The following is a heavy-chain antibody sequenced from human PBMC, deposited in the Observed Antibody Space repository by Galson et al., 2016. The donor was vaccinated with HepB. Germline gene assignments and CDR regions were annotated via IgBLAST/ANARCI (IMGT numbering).Heavy chain of an antibody. D-gene: IGHD3-10*01. CDR3: ARDRGTWDGSGELIDT. CDR2: TYYRSKWYN. J-gene: IGHJ3*02. V-gene: IGHV6-1*01. CDR1: GDSVSSNGAA. Sequence: CAISGDSVSSNGAAWNWIRQSPSRGLEWLGRTYYRSKWYNKYAVSVQGRITINPDTSKNQFSLQLNSVTPEDTAVYYCARDRGTWDGSGELIDTWGQGTMVTVPS.